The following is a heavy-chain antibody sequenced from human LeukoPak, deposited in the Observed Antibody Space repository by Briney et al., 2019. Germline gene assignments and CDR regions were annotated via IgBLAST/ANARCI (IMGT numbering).Heavy chain of an antibody. CDR1: GGSISSYY. CDR2: IYYTGST. CDR3: AREPCSTTTCYFDY. D-gene: IGHD2-2*01. J-gene: IGHJ4*02. V-gene: IGHV4-59*01. Sequence: SETLSLTCSVSGGSISSYYWSWIRQPPGKGLEWIGYIYYTGSTNYNPSLKSRITISVDTSKNQFSLKLNSVTAADTAVYYCAREPCSTTTCYFDYWGQGTLVTVSS.